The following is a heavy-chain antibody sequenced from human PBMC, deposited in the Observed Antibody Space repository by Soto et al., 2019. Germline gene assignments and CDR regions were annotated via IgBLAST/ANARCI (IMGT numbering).Heavy chain of an antibody. V-gene: IGHV3-53*01. CDR3: ARDRVESGYPEYFQH. D-gene: IGHD3-22*01. J-gene: IGHJ1*01. Sequence: PGWSLRLSCAASGFTVSSNYMSWVRQAPGKGLEWVSVIYSGGSTYYADSVKGRFTISRDNSKNTLYLQMNSLRAEDTAVYYCARDRVESGYPEYFQHWGQGTLVTVSS. CDR2: IYSGGST. CDR1: GFTVSSNY.